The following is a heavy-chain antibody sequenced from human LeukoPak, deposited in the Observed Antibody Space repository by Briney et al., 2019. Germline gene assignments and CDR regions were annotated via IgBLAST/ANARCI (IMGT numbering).Heavy chain of an antibody. CDR3: AKGGSSWSEIDY. V-gene: IGHV3-23*01. D-gene: IGHD6-13*01. CDR1: GFTFSSYA. CDR2: SSGSGGYT. J-gene: IGHJ4*02. Sequence: GGSLRLSCAASGFTFSSYAMSWVRQAPGKGLEWVSGSSGSGGYTYYADSVKGRVTISRDNSKNTLYLQMNSLRAEDTAVYYCAKGGSSWSEIDYWGQGTLVTVSS.